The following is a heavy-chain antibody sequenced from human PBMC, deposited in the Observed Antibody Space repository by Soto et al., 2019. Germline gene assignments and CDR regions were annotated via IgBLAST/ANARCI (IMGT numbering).Heavy chain of an antibody. CDR1: GGSFSGYY. J-gene: IGHJ3*02. CDR3: PRGGNQVTTVTTRAFDI. V-gene: IGHV4-34*01. Sequence: SETLSLTCAVYGGSFSGYYWSWIRQPPGKGLEWIGEINHSGSTNYNPSLKSRVTISVDTSKNQFSLKLSYVTAADTAVYYCPRGGNQVTTVTTRAFDIWGQGTMVTVSS. CDR2: INHSGST. D-gene: IGHD4-17*01.